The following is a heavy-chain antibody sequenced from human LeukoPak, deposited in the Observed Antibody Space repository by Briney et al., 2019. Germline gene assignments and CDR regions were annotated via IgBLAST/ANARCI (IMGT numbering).Heavy chain of an antibody. J-gene: IGHJ6*02. D-gene: IGHD6-13*01. Sequence: ASVKVSCKASGYTFTSYDINWVRQATGQGLGWMGWMNPNSGNTGYAQKFQGRVTMTRNTSISTAYMELSSLRSEDTAVYYCAREGHSSSSHYYGMDVWAKGPRSPSP. CDR2: MNPNSGNT. CDR3: AREGHSSSSHYYGMDV. CDR1: GYTFTSYD. V-gene: IGHV1-8*01.